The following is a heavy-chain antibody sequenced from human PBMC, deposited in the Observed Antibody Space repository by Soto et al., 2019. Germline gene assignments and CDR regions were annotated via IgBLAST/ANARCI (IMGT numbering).Heavy chain of an antibody. V-gene: IGHV4-30-4*01. CDR2: IYYSGST. Sequence: SLTCTVSGGSISSGDYYWSWIRQPPGKGLEWIGYIYYSGSTYHNPSLKSRVTISVDTSKNQFSLKLSSVTAADTAMYYCARALIQLWPHYYYGMDVWGQGTTVTVSS. D-gene: IGHD5-18*01. J-gene: IGHJ6*02. CDR3: ARALIQLWPHYYYGMDV. CDR1: GGSISSGDYY.